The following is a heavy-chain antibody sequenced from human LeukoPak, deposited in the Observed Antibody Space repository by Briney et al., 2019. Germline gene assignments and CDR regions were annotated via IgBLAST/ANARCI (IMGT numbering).Heavy chain of an antibody. Sequence: PSETLSLTCTVSGGSISSSNWWSWVRQPPGKGLEWIGEIYHSGSTNYNPSLKSRVTISVDKSKNQFSLKLSSVTAADTAVYYCARPLRGYSYGYLYWGQGTLVTVSS. V-gene: IGHV4-4*02. J-gene: IGHJ4*02. CDR1: GGSISSSNW. D-gene: IGHD5-18*01. CDR3: ARPLRGYSYGYLY. CDR2: IYHSGST.